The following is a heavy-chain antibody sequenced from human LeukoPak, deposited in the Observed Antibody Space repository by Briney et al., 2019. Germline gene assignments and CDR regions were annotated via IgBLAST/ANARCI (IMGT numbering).Heavy chain of an antibody. V-gene: IGHV4-4*07. CDR2: IYTSGST. D-gene: IGHD2-2*01. J-gene: IGHJ6*03. CDR3: ARVGTKVVVNYYRYHYMDV. CDR1: GGSISYFY. Sequence: PSETLSLTCTVSGGSISYFYWSWIRQPAGKGLEWIGRIYTSGSTNYNPSLKSRVTMSVDTSKKQFSLKLSSVTAADTAVYYCARVGTKVVVNYYRYHYMDVWGKGTTVTISS.